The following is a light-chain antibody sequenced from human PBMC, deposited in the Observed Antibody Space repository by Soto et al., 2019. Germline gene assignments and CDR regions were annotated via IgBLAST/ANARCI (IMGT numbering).Light chain of an antibody. CDR3: QQCYMGWT. J-gene: IGKJ1*01. CDR2: DAS. V-gene: IGKV1-5*01. CDR1: QSIGRF. Sequence: DIQRTQSPSTLSASVGDRVTITCRASQSIGRFLAWYQHQPGKAPKLLIYDASTLESGVPSRFSGTGSGTEFTFSLTSLQPEDFGTYYCQQCYMGWTFGQGTKV.